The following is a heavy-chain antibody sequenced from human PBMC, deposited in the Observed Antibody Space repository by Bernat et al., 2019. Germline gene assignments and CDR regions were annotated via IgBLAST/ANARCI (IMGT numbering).Heavy chain of an antibody. CDR2: INHSGST. V-gene: IGHV4-34*01. CDR3: ARDMVRGVYYYYGMDV. D-gene: IGHD3-10*01. CDR1: GGSFSGYY. J-gene: IGHJ6*02. Sequence: QVQLQQWGAGLLKPSETLSLTCAVYGGSFSGYYWRWIRQPPGKGLEWIGEINHSGSTNYNPSFKSRVTISVDTSKNQFSLKLSSVTAADTAVYYCARDMVRGVYYYYGMDVWGQGTTVTVSS.